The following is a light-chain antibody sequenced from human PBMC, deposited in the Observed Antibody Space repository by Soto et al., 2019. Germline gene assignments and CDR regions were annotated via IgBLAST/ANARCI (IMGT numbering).Light chain of an antibody. J-gene: IGLJ1*01. CDR1: SSDVGGYNY. CDR2: EVS. Sequence: QSALTQPPSASGSPGQSVTISCTGTSSDVGGYNYVSWYQQHPGQAPKLMIYEVSKRPSGVPDRFSGSKSGNTASLTVSGLQAEDEADYYCSSYAGSNNIYVFGAGTKVTVL. V-gene: IGLV2-8*01. CDR3: SSYAGSNNIYV.